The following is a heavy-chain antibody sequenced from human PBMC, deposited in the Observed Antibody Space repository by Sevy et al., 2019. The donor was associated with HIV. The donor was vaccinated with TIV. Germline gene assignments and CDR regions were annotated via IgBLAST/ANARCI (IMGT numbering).Heavy chain of an antibody. D-gene: IGHD3-10*01. V-gene: IGHV3-43*01. CDR2: ITWDAAKT. J-gene: IGHJ4*02. CDR1: GFTFDDYT. CDR3: AKDIPGWSGFDY. Sequence: GGSLRLSCAASGFTFDDYTIHWVRQVPGKGLEWVSLITWDAAKTDYADSVKGRFTVSRDNSENSLYLQMNSLRTEDTALYFCAKDIPGWSGFDYWGQGTLVTVSS.